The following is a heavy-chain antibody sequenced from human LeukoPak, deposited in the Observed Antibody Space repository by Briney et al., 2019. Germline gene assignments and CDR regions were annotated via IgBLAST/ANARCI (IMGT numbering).Heavy chain of an antibody. J-gene: IGHJ5*02. CDR1: GYSISSGYY. Sequence: PSETLSLTCAVSGYSISSGYYWGWIRQPPGKGLEWIGSFYYSGSTYYNPSLESRVTISVDTSKNQFSLKLSPVTAADTAVYYCARRYTIFGVARHGFDPWGQGTLVTVSS. CDR2: FYYSGST. V-gene: IGHV4-38-2*01. CDR3: ARRYTIFGVARHGFDP. D-gene: IGHD3-3*01.